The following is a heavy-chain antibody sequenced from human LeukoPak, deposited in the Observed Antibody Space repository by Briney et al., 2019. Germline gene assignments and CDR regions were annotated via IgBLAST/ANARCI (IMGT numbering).Heavy chain of an antibody. Sequence: PSGTLSLTCAVSGGSISSSNWWSWVRPPPGKGLEWIGEINHSGSTNYNPSLKSRVTISVDTSKNQFSLKLSSVTAADTAVYYCARGPRGYSYGWSYWGQGTLVTVSS. D-gene: IGHD5-18*01. V-gene: IGHV4-4*02. CDR3: ARGPRGYSYGWSY. CDR2: INHSGST. CDR1: GGSISSSNW. J-gene: IGHJ4*02.